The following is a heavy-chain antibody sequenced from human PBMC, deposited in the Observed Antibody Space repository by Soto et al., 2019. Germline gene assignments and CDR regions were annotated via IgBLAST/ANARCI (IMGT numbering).Heavy chain of an antibody. CDR1: GFTFSDYY. V-gene: IGHV3-11*01. CDR3: ARPNVLRFLEWLNDDAFDI. D-gene: IGHD3-3*01. J-gene: IGHJ3*02. Sequence: GGSLRLSCAASGFTFSDYYMSWIRQAPGKGLEWVSYISSSGSTIYYADSVKGRFTISRDNAKNSLYLQMDSLRAEDTAVYYCARPNVLRFLEWLNDDAFDIWGQGTMVTVSS. CDR2: ISSSGSTI.